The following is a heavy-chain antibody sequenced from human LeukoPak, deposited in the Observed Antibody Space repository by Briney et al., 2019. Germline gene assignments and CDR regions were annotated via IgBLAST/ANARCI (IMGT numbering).Heavy chain of an antibody. V-gene: IGHV4-39*01. D-gene: IGHD2-2*01. CDR3: ARPYCSSTSCYYPTAFDI. J-gene: IGHJ3*02. CDR1: GGSISSSSYY. Sequence: PSETLSLTCTVSGGSISSSSYYWGWIRQPPGTGLEWIGCIYYSGSTYYNPSLKSRVTISVDTSKNQFSLKLSSVTAADTAVYYCARPYCSSTSCYYPTAFDIWGQGTMVTVSS. CDR2: IYYSGST.